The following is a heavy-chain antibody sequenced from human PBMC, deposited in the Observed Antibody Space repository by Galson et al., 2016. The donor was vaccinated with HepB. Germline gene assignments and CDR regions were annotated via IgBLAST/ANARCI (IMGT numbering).Heavy chain of an antibody. CDR1: GFTFSSYW. J-gene: IGHJ4*02. CDR2: IKEDGSDQ. V-gene: IGHV3-7*01. CDR3: AAREGGFDV. Sequence: SLRLSCAASGFTFSSYWMSWVRQAPGKGLEWVATIKEDGSDQYYVDSVKGRFTISRDHAKNSLYLQMNTLGVGDQAGYFCAAREGGFDVWGQGILVSVSS. D-gene: IGHD2-15*01.